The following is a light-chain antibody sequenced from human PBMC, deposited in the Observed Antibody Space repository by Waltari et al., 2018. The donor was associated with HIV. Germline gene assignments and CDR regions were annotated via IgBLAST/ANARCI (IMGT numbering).Light chain of an antibody. CDR2: KDD. CDR1: SGRVASNY. CDR3: QSFHGITAV. Sequence: NFMLTQPHSVSASPGKTVTITCTGSSGRVASNYVHGYQQRPGSAPTTVIYKDDQRPSGVPDRFSGSINSSSNSASLTISGLKTEDEADYYCQSFHGITAVFGGGTKLTVL. J-gene: IGLJ3*02. V-gene: IGLV6-57*02.